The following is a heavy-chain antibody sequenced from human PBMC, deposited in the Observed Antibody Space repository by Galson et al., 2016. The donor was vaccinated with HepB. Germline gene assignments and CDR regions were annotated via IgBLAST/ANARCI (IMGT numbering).Heavy chain of an antibody. D-gene: IGHD3-3*01. CDR3: ARPYYYDFWSGFYTGDYGMDV. J-gene: IGHJ6*02. V-gene: IGHV1-3*01. CDR2: INAGNGNT. CDR1: GYTFTTNA. Sequence: CKASGYTFTTNAVHWVRQAPGQRLEWMGWINAGNGNTRYSQKFQGRVTITRDTSASTAYMELSSLRSEDTALYYCARPYYYDFWSGFYTGDYGMDVWGQGTTVTVSS.